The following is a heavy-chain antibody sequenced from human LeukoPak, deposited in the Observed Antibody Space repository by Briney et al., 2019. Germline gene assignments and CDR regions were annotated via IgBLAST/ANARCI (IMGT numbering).Heavy chain of an antibody. J-gene: IGHJ4*02. Sequence: TGGSLRLSCAASGFTVSSNYMSWVRQAPGKGLEWVSVIYCGGSTYYADSVKGRFTISRDNAKNSLYLQMNSLRAEDTAVYYCARGYYGDPSQVYYFDYWGQGTLVTVSS. D-gene: IGHD4-17*01. CDR1: GFTVSSNY. V-gene: IGHV3-53*01. CDR2: IYCGGST. CDR3: ARGYYGDPSQVYYFDY.